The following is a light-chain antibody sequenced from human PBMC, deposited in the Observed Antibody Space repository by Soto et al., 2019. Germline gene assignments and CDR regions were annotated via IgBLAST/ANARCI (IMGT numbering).Light chain of an antibody. V-gene: IGKV1-9*01. CDR2: TAS. J-gene: IGKJ4*01. CDR3: QQTRAYTST. CDR1: QDIAIY. Sequence: IQLTQSPASLSASVGDRVTFTCRASQDIAIYLAWYQQKPGEAPNLLIHTASTLHGGVPSRFSGSGSGTDFNLTITSLQAEDCATYDCQQTRAYTSTVGGGTKVEIK.